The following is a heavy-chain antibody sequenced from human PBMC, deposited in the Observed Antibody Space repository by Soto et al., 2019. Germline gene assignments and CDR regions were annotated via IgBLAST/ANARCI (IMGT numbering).Heavy chain of an antibody. Sequence: GGSLRLSCAASGFTVSSNYMSWVRQAPGKGLEWVSVIYSGGSTYYADSVKGRFTISRHNSKNTLYLQMNSLRAEDTAVYYCARDLSPVYGLAFDIWGQGTMVTVSS. CDR2: IYSGGST. D-gene: IGHD3-10*01. CDR1: GFTVSSNY. CDR3: ARDLSPVYGLAFDI. J-gene: IGHJ3*02. V-gene: IGHV3-53*04.